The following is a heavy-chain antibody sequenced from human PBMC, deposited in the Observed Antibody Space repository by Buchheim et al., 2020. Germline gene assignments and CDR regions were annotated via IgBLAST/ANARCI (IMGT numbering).Heavy chain of an antibody. D-gene: IGHD1-26*01. J-gene: IGHJ4*02. CDR1: GGYLSTYH. CDR3: ARGLIVGP. CDR2: VSTGGKT. V-gene: IGHV4-59*01. Sequence: QVQLQQWGAGLLKPSETLSLTCSVSGGYLSTYHWIWVRLPPGKGLEWIGYVSTGGKTKYSPSLKSRVSISMDTSKNQFSLKLTSVTAADTAVYYCARGLIVGPWGRG.